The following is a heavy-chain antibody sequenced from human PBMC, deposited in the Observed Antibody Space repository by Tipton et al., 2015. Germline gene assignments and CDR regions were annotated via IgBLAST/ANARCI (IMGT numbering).Heavy chain of an antibody. CDR3: ARGDGTYAIDY. Sequence: QSGAEVKKPGASVKVSCKASGYTFTSYDINWVRQATGQGLEWMGWVNPGGDTAYAQKFQGRVTMTRDTSRNTAYMELSSLTSEDTAVYYCARGDGTYAIDYWGQGTLVTVSS. V-gene: IGHV1-8*01. CDR1: GYTFTSYD. D-gene: IGHD1-26*01. J-gene: IGHJ4*02. CDR2: VNPGGDT.